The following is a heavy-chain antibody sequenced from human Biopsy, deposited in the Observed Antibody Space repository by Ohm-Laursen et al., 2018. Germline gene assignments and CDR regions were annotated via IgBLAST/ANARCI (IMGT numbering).Heavy chain of an antibody. V-gene: IGHV1-46*01. CDR1: GYTFITYY. Sequence: GALVKVSCKAFGYTFITYYVNWVRQAPGQGLEWMGKINPSGGSTSYAQKFQGRVTMTRDTSTTTVYMELSSLRSEDTAVYYCARDRIGGRGDPPDHWGQGTLVTVSS. J-gene: IGHJ4*02. D-gene: IGHD3-10*01. CDR2: INPSGGST. CDR3: ARDRIGGRGDPPDH.